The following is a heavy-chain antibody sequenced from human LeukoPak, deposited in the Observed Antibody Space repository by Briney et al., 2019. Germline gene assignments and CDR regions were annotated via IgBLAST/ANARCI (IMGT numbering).Heavy chain of an antibody. J-gene: IGHJ3*02. CDR3: ARVEGVYSYGIPADDPFDI. CDR2: ITSSSSYI. CDR1: GFTFSNYN. Sequence: GGSLRLSCAVSGFTFSNYNMIWVRQAPGKGLEWVSFITSSSSYIYYADSVKGRFTISRDNAKNSLFLQMNSLRAEDTAVYYCARVEGVYSYGIPADDPFDIWGQGTMVTVSS. V-gene: IGHV3-21*01. D-gene: IGHD5-18*01.